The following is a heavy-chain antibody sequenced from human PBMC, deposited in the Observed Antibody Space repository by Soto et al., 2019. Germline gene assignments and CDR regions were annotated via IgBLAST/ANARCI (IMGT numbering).Heavy chain of an antibody. D-gene: IGHD3-22*01. Sequence: QVQLQQWGAGLLKPSETLSLACAVYSGSFSGYYWSWIRQPPGKGLEWIGEIDHTGSTNYNPSLKSRVTISADTSKNQFSLKLTSVTAADTAVYYCARRGGGYYPYYFDYWGQGGLVTVS. CDR2: IDHTGST. V-gene: IGHV4-34*01. J-gene: IGHJ4*02. CDR1: SGSFSGYY. CDR3: ARRGGGYYPYYFDY.